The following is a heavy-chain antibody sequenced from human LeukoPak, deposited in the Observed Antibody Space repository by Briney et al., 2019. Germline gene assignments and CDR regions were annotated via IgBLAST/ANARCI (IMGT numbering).Heavy chain of an antibody. V-gene: IGHV3-33*01. CDR2: IWYDGSNK. CDR1: GFTFSSYG. Sequence: GGSLRLSCAASGFTFSSYGMHWVRQAPGKGLEWVADIWYDGSNKYYADSVKGRFTISRDNSKNTLYLQMNSLRAEDTAVYYCARGGSSWYDWFDPWGQGTLVTVSS. D-gene: IGHD6-13*01. CDR3: ARGGSSWYDWFDP. J-gene: IGHJ5*02.